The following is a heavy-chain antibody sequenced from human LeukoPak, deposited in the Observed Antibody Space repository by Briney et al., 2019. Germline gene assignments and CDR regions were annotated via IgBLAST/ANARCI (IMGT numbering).Heavy chain of an antibody. V-gene: IGHV4-34*01. J-gene: IGHJ6*03. D-gene: IGHD3-10*01. CDR2: INHSGST. Sequence: SETLSLTCAVYGGSFSGYYWSWIRQPPGKGLEWIGEINHSGSTNYNPSLKSRVTISVDTSKNQFSLKLSSVTAADTAVYYCARQYYAGSYFYYYYYMDVWGKGTTVTISS. CDR1: GGSFSGYY. CDR3: ARQYYAGSYFYYYYYMDV.